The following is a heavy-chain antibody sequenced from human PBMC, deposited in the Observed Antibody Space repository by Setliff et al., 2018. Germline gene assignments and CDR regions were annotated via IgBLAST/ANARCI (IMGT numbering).Heavy chain of an antibody. Sequence: ASVKVSCKASGYTFTSYAMHWVRQAPGQRLEWMGWINAGNGNTKYSQKFQGRVTITRDTSASTAYMELSSLRSEDTAVYYCARLAEQWLVRDAFDIWGQGTMVTGSS. CDR1: GYTFTSYA. CDR3: ARLAEQWLVRDAFDI. J-gene: IGHJ3*02. V-gene: IGHV1-3*01. D-gene: IGHD6-19*01. CDR2: INAGNGNT.